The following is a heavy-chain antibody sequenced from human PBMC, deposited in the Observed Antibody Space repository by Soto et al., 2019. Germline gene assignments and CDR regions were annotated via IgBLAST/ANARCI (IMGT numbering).Heavy chain of an antibody. D-gene: IGHD2-15*01. Sequence: EVQLLESGGGLVQPGGTLRLSCAASGFTFSGHTMSWVRKGPGKGLEWVSGVMGGGGGTYYADSVKGRFTISRDNSKNTLYLQMDSLRAEDTAVYYCAKGEGYCVTSGCFGYFAYWGQGTLVTVSS. CDR3: AKGEGYCVTSGCFGYFAY. V-gene: IGHV3-23*01. CDR2: VMGGGGGT. J-gene: IGHJ4*02. CDR1: GFTFSGHT.